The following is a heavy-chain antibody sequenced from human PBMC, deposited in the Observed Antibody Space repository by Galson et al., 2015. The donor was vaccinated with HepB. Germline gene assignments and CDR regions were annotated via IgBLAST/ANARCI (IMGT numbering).Heavy chain of an antibody. Sequence: SVKVSCKASGYTFTSYDINWVRQATGQGLEWMGWMNPNSGNTGYAQKFQGRVTMTRNTSISTAYMELNSLRAEDTAVYYCARDPQTGDYVWGSYRYPYYYYGMDVWGQGTTVTVSS. CDR1: GYTFTSYD. J-gene: IGHJ6*02. D-gene: IGHD3-16*02. CDR2: MNPNSGNT. V-gene: IGHV1-8*01. CDR3: ARDPQTGDYVWGSYRYPYYYYGMDV.